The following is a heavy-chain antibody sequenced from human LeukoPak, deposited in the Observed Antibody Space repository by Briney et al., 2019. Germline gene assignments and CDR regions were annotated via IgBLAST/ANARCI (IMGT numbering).Heavy chain of an antibody. V-gene: IGHV4-39*01. J-gene: IGHJ4*02. CDR1: GGSISSSSYY. D-gene: IGHD6-19*01. CDR2: IYYSGST. CDR3: ARHYRGWSTTLYYFDY. Sequence: SETLSLTCTVSGGSISSSSYYWGWIRQPPGNGLEWIGSIYYSGSTYYNPSLKSRVTISVDTSKNQFSLKLSSVTAADTAVYYCARHYRGWSTTLYYFDYWGQGTLVTVSS.